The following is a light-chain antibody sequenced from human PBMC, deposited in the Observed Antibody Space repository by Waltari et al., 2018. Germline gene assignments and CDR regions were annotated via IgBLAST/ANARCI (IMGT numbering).Light chain of an antibody. CDR2: DVT. CDR1: SSDVGGYNY. V-gene: IGLV2-11*01. J-gene: IGLJ1*01. Sequence: QSALTQPRSVSGSPGQSVTISCTGTSSDVGGYNYVSWYHQHPGKAPKLMIYDVTKRPTGVPDRFSGSKSGNTSSLTISGLQAEDEADYYCSSYAGSYTYVFGTGTKVTVL. CDR3: SSYAGSYTYV.